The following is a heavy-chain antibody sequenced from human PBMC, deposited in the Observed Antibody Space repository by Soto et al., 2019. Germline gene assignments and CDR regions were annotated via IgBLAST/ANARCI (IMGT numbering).Heavy chain of an antibody. CDR2: ISSSSSFI. Sequence: EVQLVGSGGGLVKPGGPLRLSCAASGFSLSDYSMNWIRQAPGKGLEWVASISSSSSFIHYAESMKGRFTISRDNAKNSLYLQMNSLSAEDTAVYYCAGTSDDGLDNWGQGTLGTVSS. CDR3: AGTSDDGLDN. J-gene: IGHJ4*02. V-gene: IGHV3-21*01. D-gene: IGHD1-1*01. CDR1: GFSLSDYS.